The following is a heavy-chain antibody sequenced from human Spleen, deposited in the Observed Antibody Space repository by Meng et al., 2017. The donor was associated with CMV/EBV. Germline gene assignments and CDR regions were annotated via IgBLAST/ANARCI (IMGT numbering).Heavy chain of an antibody. Sequence: GGSLRLSCAASGFTFSSYEMNWVRQAPGKGLEWVSYISSSGSTIYYADSVKGRFTISRDNAKNSLYLQMNSLRAEDTAVYYCARWGYCSSTSCYTYSDYYYYSMDVWGQGTTVTVSS. CDR1: GFTFSSYE. CDR3: ARWGYCSSTSCYTYSDYYYYSMDV. CDR2: ISSSGSTI. V-gene: IGHV3-48*03. J-gene: IGHJ6*02. D-gene: IGHD2-2*02.